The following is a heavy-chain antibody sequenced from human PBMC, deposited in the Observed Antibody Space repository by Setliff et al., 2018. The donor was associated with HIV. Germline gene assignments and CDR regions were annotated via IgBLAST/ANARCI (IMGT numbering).Heavy chain of an antibody. D-gene: IGHD4-4*01. J-gene: IGHJ4*02. CDR3: ARVGGKGYSNFLDS. CDR1: SGSINSGSYY. CDR2: VYTTGST. V-gene: IGHV4-61*02. Sequence: SETLSLTCIVSSGSINSGSYYWSWVRQPAGKGLEWIGRVYTTGSTNYNPSLKSRVAISVDTSKNRFSLNLTSVTAADTAIYLCARVGGKGYSNFLDSWGQGALVTVSS.